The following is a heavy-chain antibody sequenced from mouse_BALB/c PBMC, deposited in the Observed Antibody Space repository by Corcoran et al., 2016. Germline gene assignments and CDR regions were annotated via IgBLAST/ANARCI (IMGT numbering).Heavy chain of an antibody. Sequence: QIQLVQSGPELKKPGETVKISCKASGYTFTNYGMNWVKQAPGQGLKWMGWINTYTGEPTYADDFKGRFAFSLDTSARTAYLQINNLKDEDTATYFCAREPRAMDYWGQGTSVTVSS. J-gene: IGHJ4*01. CDR1: GYTFTNYG. V-gene: IGHV9-3-1*01. CDR2: INTYTGEP. CDR3: AREPRAMDY.